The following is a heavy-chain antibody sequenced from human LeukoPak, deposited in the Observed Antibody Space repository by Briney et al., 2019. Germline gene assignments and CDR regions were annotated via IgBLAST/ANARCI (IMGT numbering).Heavy chain of an antibody. V-gene: IGHV4-59*08. D-gene: IGHD4-23*01. CDR2: IYYSGST. Sequence: SETLSLTCTVSGGSISSYYWSWIRQPPGKGLEWIGFIYYSGSTNYNPSLKSRVTISVDASKNQFSLKLSSVTAADTAVYYCTRPSLDYGGIDAFDFWGQGTLVTVSS. CDR1: GGSISSYY. CDR3: TRPSLDYGGIDAFDF. J-gene: IGHJ3*01.